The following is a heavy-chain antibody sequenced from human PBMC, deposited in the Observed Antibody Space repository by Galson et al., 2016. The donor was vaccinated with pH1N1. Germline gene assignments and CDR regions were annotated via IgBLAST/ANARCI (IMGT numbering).Heavy chain of an antibody. Sequence: ETLSLSCNVSGGSIGSHHWTWIRQPPGKVLEWLGYIHYTGRNNYSPSLESRIIISIDMSKNQFSLQLNSVTAADTAVYFCARDHYGSGSFDVWGQGTLVTVSS. D-gene: IGHD3-10*01. CDR2: IHYTGRN. V-gene: IGHV4-59*11. CDR1: GGSIGSHH. J-gene: IGHJ1*01. CDR3: ARDHYGSGSFDV.